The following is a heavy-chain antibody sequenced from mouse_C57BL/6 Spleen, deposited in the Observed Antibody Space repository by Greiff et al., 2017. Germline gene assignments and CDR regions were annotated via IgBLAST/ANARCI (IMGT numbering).Heavy chain of an antibody. CDR3: ARSGYGNPYYYAMDY. CDR2: INPSSGST. CDR1: GYTFTSYW. V-gene: IGHV1-7*01. D-gene: IGHD2-1*01. J-gene: IGHJ4*01. Sequence: VQLQESGAELVKPGASVKLSCKASGYTFTSYWMHWVHQRPGQGLEWIGYINPSSGSTTYNQKFKDKATLTADKSSSTAYMQLNSLTYEDSAVYYCARSGYGNPYYYAMDYWGQGTSVTVSS.